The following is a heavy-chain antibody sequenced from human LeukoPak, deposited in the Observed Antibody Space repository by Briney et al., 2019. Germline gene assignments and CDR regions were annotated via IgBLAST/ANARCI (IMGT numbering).Heavy chain of an antibody. J-gene: IGHJ4*02. V-gene: IGHV3-66*01. CDR1: GFTVSSNY. Sequence: PGGSLRLSCAASGFTVSSNYMSWVRQAPGKGLEWVSVIYSGGSTYYADSVKGRFTISRDNSKNTLYLQMNSLRAEDTAVYYCARDRRIAVAGTTLSSSFDYWGQGTLVTVSS. D-gene: IGHD6-19*01. CDR2: IYSGGST. CDR3: ARDRRIAVAGTTLSSSFDY.